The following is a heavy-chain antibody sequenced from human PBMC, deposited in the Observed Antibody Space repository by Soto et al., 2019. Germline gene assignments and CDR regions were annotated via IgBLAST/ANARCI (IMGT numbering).Heavy chain of an antibody. CDR1: GGSFSGYY. CDR3: ARHFRNYFCDY. J-gene: IGHJ4*02. Sequence: SETLSLTCAVYGGSFSGYYWSWIRQPPGKGLEWIGEINHSGSTNYNPSLKSRVTISVDTSKNQFSLKLSSVTAADTAVYYCARHFRNYFCDYWGQGTLVTVSS. D-gene: IGHD1-7*01. V-gene: IGHV4-34*01. CDR2: INHSGST.